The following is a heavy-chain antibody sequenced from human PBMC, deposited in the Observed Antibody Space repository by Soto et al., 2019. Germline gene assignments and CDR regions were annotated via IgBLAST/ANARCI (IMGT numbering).Heavy chain of an antibody. CDR1: GGSFSGYY. V-gene: IGHV4-34*01. D-gene: IGHD3-3*01. J-gene: IGHJ6*03. Sequence: PSETLSLTCPVYGGSFSGYYWSWIRQPPGKGLEWIGEINHSGSTNYNPSLKSRVTISVDTSKSQFSLKLSSVTAADTAIYYCARGVSNYDFWSGYSHYYYYMDVWGKGTTVTVSS. CDR3: ARGVSNYDFWSGYSHYYYYMDV. CDR2: INHSGST.